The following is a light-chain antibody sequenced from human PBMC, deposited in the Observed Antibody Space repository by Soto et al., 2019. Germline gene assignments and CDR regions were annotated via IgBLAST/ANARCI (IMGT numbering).Light chain of an antibody. CDR2: KAS. V-gene: IGKV1-5*03. J-gene: IGKJ1*01. CDR3: QQYNDYSWT. CDR1: QSISAW. Sequence: DIKMSQSPSTLSASVGDRVSINCRASQSISAWLAWYQQKPVKTPRLLIYKASTLEIGVPSRFSGSGSGTEFTLTISNLQPDDVAIYYCQQYNDYSWTFGQGSMVDVK.